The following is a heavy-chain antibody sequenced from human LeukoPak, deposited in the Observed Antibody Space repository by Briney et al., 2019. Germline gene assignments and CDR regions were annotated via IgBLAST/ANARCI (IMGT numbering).Heavy chain of an antibody. Sequence: GGSLRLSCAASGFTFNNYAMSWVRQAPGKGLEWVSAISGSGGSTYYADSVKGRFTISRDNSKNTLYLQMNSLRAEDTAVYYCAKDPPRWELLPWFDPWGQGTLVTVSS. CDR3: AKDPPRWELLPWFDP. V-gene: IGHV3-23*01. CDR2: ISGSGGST. J-gene: IGHJ5*02. D-gene: IGHD1-26*01. CDR1: GFTFNNYA.